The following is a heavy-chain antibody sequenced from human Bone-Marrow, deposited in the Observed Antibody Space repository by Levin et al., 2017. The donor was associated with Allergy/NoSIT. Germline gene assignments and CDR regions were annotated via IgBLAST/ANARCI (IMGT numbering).Heavy chain of an antibody. V-gene: IGHV3-30*04. CDR2: ISYDGSNP. D-gene: IGHD3-3*01. J-gene: IGHJ4*02. CDR3: ARDEGEWLWEYYFDY. Sequence: GESLKISCAASGFTFSTYAMHWVRQPAGKGLEWVAFISYDGSNPDYADSVKGRFTISRDNSKNTLYLQMDSLRPEDTAVYYCARDEGEWLWEYYFDYWGQGTLVTVSS. CDR1: GFTFSTYA.